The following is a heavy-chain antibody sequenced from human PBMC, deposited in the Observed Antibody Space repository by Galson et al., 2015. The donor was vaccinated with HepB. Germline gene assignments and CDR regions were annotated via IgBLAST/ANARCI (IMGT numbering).Heavy chain of an antibody. CDR3: AREGIAAAASYYFDY. D-gene: IGHD6-13*01. CDR1: GFTFSSYS. J-gene: IGHJ4*02. CDR2: ISSSSSYI. Sequence: SLRLSCAASGFTFSSYSMNWVRQAPGKGLEWVSSISSSSSYIYYADSVKGRFTISRDNAKNSLYLQMNSLRAEDTAVYYCAREGIAAAASYYFDYWGQGTLVTVSS. V-gene: IGHV3-21*01.